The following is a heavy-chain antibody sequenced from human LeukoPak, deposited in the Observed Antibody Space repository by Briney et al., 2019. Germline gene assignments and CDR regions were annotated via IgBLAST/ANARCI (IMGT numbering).Heavy chain of an antibody. Sequence: GASVKVSCKASGYPFTGYYVHWVRQAPGHGLEWMGWVNPRNGGTHSAQKFQGRVTITTDESTSAAYMELSSLRSEDTAVYYCARVPYSSSSASWFDPWGQGTLVTVSS. D-gene: IGHD6-6*01. CDR3: ARVPYSSSSASWFDP. CDR1: GYPFTGYY. J-gene: IGHJ5*02. V-gene: IGHV1-2*02. CDR2: VNPRNGGT.